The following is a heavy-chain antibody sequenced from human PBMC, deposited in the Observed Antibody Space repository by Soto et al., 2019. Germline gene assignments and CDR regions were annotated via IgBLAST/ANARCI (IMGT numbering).Heavy chain of an antibody. CDR2: ISAYNGNT. V-gene: IGHV1-18*01. J-gene: IGHJ3*02. CDR1: GYTFTSYG. CDR3: ASDYDCWSGYYLAFGI. D-gene: IGHD3-3*01. Sequence: QVQLVQSGAEVKKPGASVKVSCKASGYTFTSYGISWVRQAPGQGLEWMGWISAYNGNTNYAQKLQGRVTMTTDTSTSTAYLELRSLRTDDPAVYYCASDYDCWSGYYLAFGIWGQGTMVTVSS.